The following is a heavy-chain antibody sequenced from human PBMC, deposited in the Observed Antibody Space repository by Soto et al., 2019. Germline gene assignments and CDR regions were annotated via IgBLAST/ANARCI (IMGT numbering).Heavy chain of an antibody. CDR2: INHSGST. Sequence: SETLSLTCAVYGGSFSGYYWSWIRQPPGKGLEWIGEINHSGSTNYNPSLKSRVTISVDTSKNQFSLKLSSVTAADTAVYYCARGFLLMITFGGVIVGGKGFDPWGQGTLVTVSS. CDR3: ARGFLLMITFGGVIVGGKGFDP. V-gene: IGHV4-34*01. J-gene: IGHJ5*02. D-gene: IGHD3-16*02. CDR1: GGSFSGYY.